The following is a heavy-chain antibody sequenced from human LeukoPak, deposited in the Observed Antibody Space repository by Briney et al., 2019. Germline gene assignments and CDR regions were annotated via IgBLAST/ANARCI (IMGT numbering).Heavy chain of an antibody. CDR2: IYSSGST. Sequence: SETLSLTCSVSGGSISGYYWSWIRQPPGQTLEWIGYIYSSGSTNYNPSLQSRVTMSVDTSMNQFSLRLSSVTVEDTAVYYCARFTYTTRPSDVWGKGTTVTVSS. D-gene: IGHD3-16*01. V-gene: IGHV4-4*09. CDR1: GGSISGYY. CDR3: ARFTYTTRPSDV. J-gene: IGHJ6*04.